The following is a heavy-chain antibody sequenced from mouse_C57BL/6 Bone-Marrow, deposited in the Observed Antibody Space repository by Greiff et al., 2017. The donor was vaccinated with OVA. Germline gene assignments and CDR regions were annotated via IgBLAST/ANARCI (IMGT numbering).Heavy chain of an antibody. J-gene: IGHJ3*01. CDR3: ARGPYDGYYWFAY. CDR2: IYPRSGNT. Sequence: VKLQESGAELARPGASVKLSCKASGYTFTSYGISWVKQRTGQGLEWIGEIYPRSGNTYYNEKFKGKATLTADKSSSTAYMELRSLTSEDSAVYFCARGPYDGYYWFAYWGQGTLVTVSA. V-gene: IGHV1-81*01. CDR1: GYTFTSYG. D-gene: IGHD2-3*01.